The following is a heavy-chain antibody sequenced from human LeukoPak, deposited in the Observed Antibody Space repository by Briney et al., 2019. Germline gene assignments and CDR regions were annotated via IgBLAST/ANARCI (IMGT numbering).Heavy chain of an antibody. CDR3: ARIPVHLYNWNDGGVAFDI. V-gene: IGHV1-2*02. CDR2: INPNSGGT. D-gene: IGHD1-20*01. Sequence: ASVKVSCKASGYTFTGYYMHWVRQAPGQGLEWMGWINPNSGGTNYAQKFQGRVTMTRDTSISTAYMELSRLRSDDTAVYYCARIPVHLYNWNDGGVAFDIWGQGTMVTVSS. CDR1: GYTFTGYY. J-gene: IGHJ3*02.